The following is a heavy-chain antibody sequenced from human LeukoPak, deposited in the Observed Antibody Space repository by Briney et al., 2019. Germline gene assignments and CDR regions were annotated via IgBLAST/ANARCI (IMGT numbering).Heavy chain of an antibody. CDR1: GFTFDDYG. CDR3: AKGLWFGETYYFDY. D-gene: IGHD3-10*01. CDR2: INWNGGST. Sequence: PGGSLRLSCAASGFTFDDYGMSWVRQAPGKGLEWVSGINWNGGSTGYADSVKGRFTISRDNAKNSLYLQMNSLRAEDMALYYCAKGLWFGETYYFDYWGQGTLVTVSS. V-gene: IGHV3-20*04. J-gene: IGHJ4*02.